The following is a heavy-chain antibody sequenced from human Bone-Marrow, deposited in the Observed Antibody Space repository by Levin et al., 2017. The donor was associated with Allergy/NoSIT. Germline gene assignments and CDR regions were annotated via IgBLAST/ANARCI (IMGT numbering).Heavy chain of an antibody. CDR1: GFSFSTHW. V-gene: IGHV3-74*01. CDR3: TRGWYYFDV. CDR2: INFEGTGT. Sequence: LSLTCAASGFSFSTHWMHWVRQSPGKGLEWVSQINFEGTGTTYADSVKGRFTISRDNAKNTLYLQMNSLRAEDTAVYYCTRGWYYFDVWGQGILVTVSS. J-gene: IGHJ4*02.